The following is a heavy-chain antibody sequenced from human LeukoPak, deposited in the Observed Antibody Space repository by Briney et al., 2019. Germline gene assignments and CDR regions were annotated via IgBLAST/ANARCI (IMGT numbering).Heavy chain of an antibody. J-gene: IGHJ4*02. CDR3: ARDQRAAAAYYFDF. V-gene: IGHV3-30-3*01. Sequence: QPGRSLRLSCAASGFTFSSYAMHWVRQAPGKGLEWVAVISYDGSNKYYADSVKGRFTISRDNSKNTLYLQMNSLRAEDTAVYYCARDQRAAAAYYFDFWGQGSLVTVSS. CDR1: GFTFSSYA. D-gene: IGHD6-13*01. CDR2: ISYDGSNK.